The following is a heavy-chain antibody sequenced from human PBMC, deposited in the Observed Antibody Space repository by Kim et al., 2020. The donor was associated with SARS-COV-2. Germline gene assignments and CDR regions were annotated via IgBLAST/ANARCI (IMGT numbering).Heavy chain of an antibody. D-gene: IGHD3-3*01. CDR3: AHYDFWSGYAFDI. J-gene: IGHJ3*02. CDR2: IKQDGSEK. Sequence: GGSLRLSCAASGFTFGSYWMTWVRQAPGKGLEWVASIKQDGSEKYYVDSVKGRFTISRDNAKNSLYLQMNSLRADDTAVYYCAHYDFWSGYAFDIWGQGTMVTVSS. V-gene: IGHV3-7*01. CDR1: GFTFGSYW.